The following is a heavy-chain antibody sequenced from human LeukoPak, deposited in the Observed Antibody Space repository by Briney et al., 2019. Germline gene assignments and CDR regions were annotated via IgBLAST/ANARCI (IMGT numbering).Heavy chain of an antibody. J-gene: IGHJ4*02. CDR3: ARSSTRYDYSNSDY. CDR2: ISSSGYTI. D-gene: IGHD4-11*01. Sequence: GGSLRLSCAASGFTFSDSYMNWIRQAPGKGLEWIAYISSSGYTIHYADSVAGRFSVSRDNAENSIYLQMNFLRAEDTAVYYCARSSTRYDYSNSDYWGQGTLVTVSS. V-gene: IGHV3-11*01. CDR1: GFTFSDSY.